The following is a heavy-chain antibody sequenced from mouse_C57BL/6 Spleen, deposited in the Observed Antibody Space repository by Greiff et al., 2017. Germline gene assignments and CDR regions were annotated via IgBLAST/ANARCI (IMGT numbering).Heavy chain of an antibody. CDR3: ARSTMFSSCFAY. D-gene: IGHD2-1*01. J-gene: IGHJ2*01. V-gene: IGHV5-4*01. Sequence: EVHLVESGGGLVKPGGSLKLSCAASGFSFSSSAMSWVRQTPDKRLEWVATISDGGSYNYYPDNVKGRFTISRDNAKNNLYLQMSHLKSEDTAMYYCARSTMFSSCFAYWGQGTTLTVSS. CDR1: GFSFSSSA. CDR2: ISDGGSYN.